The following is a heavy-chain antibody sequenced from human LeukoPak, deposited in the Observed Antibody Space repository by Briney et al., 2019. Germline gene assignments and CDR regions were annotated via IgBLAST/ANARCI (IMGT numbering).Heavy chain of an antibody. D-gene: IGHD1-14*01. CDR1: GFTFSSYW. V-gene: IGHV3-74*01. CDR2: INSDGSSP. CDR3: AALDNGRDY. J-gene: IGHJ4*02. Sequence: GGSLRLSCAASGFTFSSYWMHWVRQAPGKGLVWVSRINSDGSSPAYADSVKGRSTISRDNAKNTLYLQMNSLRAEDTAVYYCAALDNGRDYWGQGTLVTVSS.